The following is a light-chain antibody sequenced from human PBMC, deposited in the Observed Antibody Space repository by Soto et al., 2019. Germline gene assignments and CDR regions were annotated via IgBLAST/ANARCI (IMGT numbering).Light chain of an antibody. Sequence: DIQMTQSPSTLSASVGDRVTITCRASQSISGWLAWYQQKPGKAPNRLIYKASSLESGVPSRFSGRGSGTEFPLTISSLQHDDFATYYCQQYDSYPWTFGLGTKVEIK. V-gene: IGKV1-5*03. CDR3: QQYDSYPWT. CDR2: KAS. CDR1: QSISGW. J-gene: IGKJ1*01.